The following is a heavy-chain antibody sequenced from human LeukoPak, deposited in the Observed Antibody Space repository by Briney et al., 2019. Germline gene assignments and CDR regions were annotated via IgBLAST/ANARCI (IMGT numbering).Heavy chain of an antibody. D-gene: IGHD3-22*01. CDR3: ARGVVVVRRYYYYYMDV. CDR1: GGPFSGYY. J-gene: IGHJ6*03. V-gene: IGHV4-34*01. CDR2: IDHMGST. Sequence: SETLSLTCAVYGGPFSGYYWSWIRQPPGKGLEWIGEIDHMGSTNYNPSLKSRFTISVDTSKTQFSLKLSSVTVADTAVYYCARGVVVVRRYYYYYMDVWGKGTTVTVSS.